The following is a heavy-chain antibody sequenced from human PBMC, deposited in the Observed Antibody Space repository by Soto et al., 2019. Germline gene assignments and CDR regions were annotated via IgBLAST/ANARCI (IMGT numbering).Heavy chain of an antibody. CDR3: ARHWGHTEVWGYSGYDSSRRGGTLYYFDY. J-gene: IGHJ4*02. CDR1: GGSISSYY. Sequence: PSETLSLTCTVSGGSISSYYWSWIRQPPGKGLEWIGYIYYSGRTNYNPSLRSRVTISVDTSKNQFSLKLSSVTAADTAVYYCARHWGHTEVWGYSGYDSSRRGGTLYYFDYWGQGTLVTVSS. V-gene: IGHV4-59*08. D-gene: IGHD5-12*01. CDR2: IYYSGRT.